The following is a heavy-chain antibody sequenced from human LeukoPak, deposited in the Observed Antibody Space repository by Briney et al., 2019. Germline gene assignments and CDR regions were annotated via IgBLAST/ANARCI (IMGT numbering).Heavy chain of an antibody. Sequence: SQTLSLTCAISGDSFSSNSAAWTWIRQSPSRGLEWLGRTYYRSKWNNDYAVSVKSRLTINPDTSKNQFSLQLNSVTPEDTAVYYCARGGAGGRAFDIWGRGTLVTVSP. J-gene: IGHJ3*02. CDR2: TYYRSKWNN. CDR1: GDSFSSNSAA. D-gene: IGHD2-15*01. V-gene: IGHV6-1*01. CDR3: ARGGAGGRAFDI.